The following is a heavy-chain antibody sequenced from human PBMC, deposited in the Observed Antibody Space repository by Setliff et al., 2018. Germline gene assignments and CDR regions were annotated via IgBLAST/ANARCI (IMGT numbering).Heavy chain of an antibody. CDR2: IYPGDSDT. D-gene: IGHD6-13*01. CDR3: ARHEGYSSSWEGYFFYMDV. J-gene: IGHJ6*03. Sequence: GESLKISCKASGYDFNTYWIAWVRQRPGKGLEWMGIIYPGDSDTRYSPSFQGQVTISVDKSISTAYLQWNSLKASDTATYYCARHEGYSSSWEGYFFYMDVWGKGTTVTVSS. V-gene: IGHV5-51*01. CDR1: GYDFNTYW.